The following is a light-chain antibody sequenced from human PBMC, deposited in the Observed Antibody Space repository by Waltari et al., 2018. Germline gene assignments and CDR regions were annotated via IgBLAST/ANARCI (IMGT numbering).Light chain of an antibody. J-gene: IGKJ1*01. V-gene: IGKV1-NL1*01. Sequence: DIQMTQSPSSLSASIGDRVIITCRASQGISNDLAWYQLKPGETPKLLIYEASKLQSGIPSLFSGRRSGTDFTLIINSLQSDDFATYYCQHYYTIPRTFGQGTKVEIK. CDR3: QHYYTIPRT. CDR2: EAS. CDR1: QGISND.